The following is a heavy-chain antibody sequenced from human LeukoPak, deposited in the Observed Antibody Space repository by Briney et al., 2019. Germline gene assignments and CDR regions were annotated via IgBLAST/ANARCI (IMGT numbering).Heavy chain of an antibody. CDR2: INQDGSEK. V-gene: IGHV3-7*01. Sequence: GGSLRLSCAASGFTFSNYWMSWVRQTPGKGLEWVANINQDGSEKYYVDSVKGRFTISRDNAKNSLYLQMNSLRAEDTAVYYCARDLLETGIAAAGTPFDYWGQGTLVTVSS. CDR1: GFTFSNYW. CDR3: ARDLLETGIAAAGTPFDY. J-gene: IGHJ4*02. D-gene: IGHD6-13*01.